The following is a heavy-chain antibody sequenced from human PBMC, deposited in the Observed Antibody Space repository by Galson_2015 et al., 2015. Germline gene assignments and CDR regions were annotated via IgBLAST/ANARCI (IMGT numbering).Heavy chain of an antibody. CDR1: GGSISSYY. CDR2: IYYSGST. D-gene: IGHD2-2*02. J-gene: IGHJ6*02. Sequence: ETLSLTCTVSGGSISSYYWSWIRQPPGKGLEWIGYIYYSGSTNYNPSLKSQVTISVDTSKNQFSLKLSSVTAADTAVYYCARDRGCSSTSCYRGLGYYYYGMDVWGQGTTVTVSS. V-gene: IGHV4-59*01. CDR3: ARDRGCSSTSCYRGLGYYYYGMDV.